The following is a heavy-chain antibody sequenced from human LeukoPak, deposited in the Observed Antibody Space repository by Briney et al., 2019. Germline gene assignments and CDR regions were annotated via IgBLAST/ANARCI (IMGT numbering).Heavy chain of an antibody. CDR3: TTGLWYYDSSGYYLVDY. D-gene: IGHD3-22*01. CDR1: GFIFSNAW. Sequence: GGSLSLSCAASGFIFSNAWMSWVRQAPGKGLEWVGRIKSKTDGGTTDYAAPVKGRVTISRDDSKNTLYMQMNSLKTEDTAVYYCTTGLWYYDSSGYYLVDYWGQGTLVTVSS. CDR2: IKSKTDGGTT. J-gene: IGHJ4*02. V-gene: IGHV3-15*01.